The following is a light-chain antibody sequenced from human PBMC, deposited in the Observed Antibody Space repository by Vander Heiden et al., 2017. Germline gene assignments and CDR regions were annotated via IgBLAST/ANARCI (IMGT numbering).Light chain of an antibody. CDR3: CSYAGSRTFI. V-gene: IGLV2-23*02. CDR1: SSDVGGYTL. Sequence: QSALTQSASVSWSPGQSITISCTGTSSDVGGYTLVSWYQQHPGKAPKLMIYEVSKRPSGVSNRFSGSRSGDTASLTISGLQAEDEADYYCCSYAGSRTFIFGGGTKVTVL. J-gene: IGLJ2*01. CDR2: EVS.